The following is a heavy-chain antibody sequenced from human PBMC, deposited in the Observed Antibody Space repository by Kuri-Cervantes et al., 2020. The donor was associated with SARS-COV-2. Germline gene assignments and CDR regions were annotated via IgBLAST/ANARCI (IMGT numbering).Heavy chain of an antibody. CDR3: ARDGLTGYYDYYMDV. D-gene: IGHD3-9*01. V-gene: IGHV1-18*01. J-gene: IGHJ6*03. CDR1: GYTFTSYG. Sequence: ASVKVSCKASGYTFTSYGISWVRQAPGQGLEWMGWISAYNGNTNYAQKLQGRVTMTTDTSTSTAYMELRSLRSDDTAVYYCARDGLTGYYDYYMDVWGKGTTVTVSS. CDR2: ISAYNGNT.